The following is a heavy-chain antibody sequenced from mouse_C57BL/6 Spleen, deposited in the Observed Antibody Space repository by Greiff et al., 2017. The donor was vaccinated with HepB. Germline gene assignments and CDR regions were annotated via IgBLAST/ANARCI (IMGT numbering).Heavy chain of an antibody. CDR2: IDPETGGT. CDR3: TRNPLYYYGSSYPFDY. Sequence: VQLQQSGAELVRPGASVTLSCKASGYTFTDYEIHWVKQTPVHGLEWIGAIDPETGGTAYNQKFKGKAILTADKSSSTAYMELRSLTSEDSAVYYCTRNPLYYYGSSYPFDYWGQGTTLTVSS. D-gene: IGHD1-1*01. V-gene: IGHV1-15*01. CDR1: GYTFTDYE. J-gene: IGHJ2*01.